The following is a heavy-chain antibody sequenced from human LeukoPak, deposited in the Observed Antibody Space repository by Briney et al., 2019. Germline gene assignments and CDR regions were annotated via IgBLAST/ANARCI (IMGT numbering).Heavy chain of an antibody. CDR3: AKEEDYGEYNH. V-gene: IGHV3-23*01. Sequence: GGSLRLSCAADGFTFGSSAMNWVRQAPGKGLEWVSTISGTATTTYYADSVKGRFTISRDNSEDMLYLQMNSLRAEDTAVYFCAKEEDYGEYNHWGQGTLVTVSS. CDR2: ISGTATTT. J-gene: IGHJ5*02. CDR1: GFTFGSSA. D-gene: IGHD4-17*01.